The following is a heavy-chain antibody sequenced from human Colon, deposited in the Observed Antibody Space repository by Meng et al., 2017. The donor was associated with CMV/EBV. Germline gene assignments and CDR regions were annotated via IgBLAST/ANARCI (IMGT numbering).Heavy chain of an antibody. Sequence: GESLKISCGVSGFTFNTYWMSWVRQAPGKGLEWVSSISSSSSYIYYADSVKGRFTISRDNAKNSLYLQMNSLRAEDTAVYYCARFTRISGYEALDYWGQGTLVTVSS. J-gene: IGHJ4*02. CDR1: GFTFNTYW. D-gene: IGHD5-12*01. CDR2: ISSSSSYI. CDR3: ARFTRISGYEALDY. V-gene: IGHV3-21*01.